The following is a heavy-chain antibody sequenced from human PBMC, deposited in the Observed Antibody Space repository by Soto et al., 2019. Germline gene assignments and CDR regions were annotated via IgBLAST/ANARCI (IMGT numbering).Heavy chain of an antibody. CDR2: ISPYNDNT. D-gene: IGHD1-7*01. J-gene: IGHJ4*02. V-gene: IGHV1-18*01. CDR3: ARELSALGTIDF. CDR1: GYTFNIYG. Sequence: QVQLVQSEAEVKKPGASVKVSCKASGYTFNIYGISWVRQAPGQGLEWMGWISPYNDNTKYAQNLQGRVTMTTDTTTSTAYMELRSLRSDDTAVYYCARELSALGTIDFWGQGTLVTVSS.